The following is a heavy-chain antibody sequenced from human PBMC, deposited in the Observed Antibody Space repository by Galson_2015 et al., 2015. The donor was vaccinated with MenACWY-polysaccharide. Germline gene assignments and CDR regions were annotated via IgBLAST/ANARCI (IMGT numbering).Heavy chain of an antibody. CDR2: ISYDETNK. CDR3: AKDFSGGSYTNWYFDL. J-gene: IGHJ2*01. V-gene: IGHV3-30*18. Sequence: SLRLSCAASGLTFSSYGMHWVRQAPGKGLEWVAVISYDETNKYYADSVKGRFTISRDNSENSLYLQMNSLRAEDTAMYYCAKDFSGGSYTNWYFDLWGRGNPVTVSS. D-gene: IGHD1-26*01. CDR1: GLTFSSYG.